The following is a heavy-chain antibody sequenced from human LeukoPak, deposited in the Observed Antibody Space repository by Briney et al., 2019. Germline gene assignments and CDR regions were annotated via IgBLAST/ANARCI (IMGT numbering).Heavy chain of an antibody. CDR3: ARSGYDILTGWPPGSDY. CDR2: IKQDGSEK. D-gene: IGHD3-9*01. J-gene: IGHJ4*02. V-gene: IGHV3-7*01. Sequence: PGGSLRLSCAASGLTFSGYAVHWVRQAPGKGLEWVANIKQDGSEKDYVDSVKGRFTISRDNAKNSLYLQMNSLRAEDTAVYYCARSGYDILTGWPPGSDYWGQGTLVTVSS. CDR1: GLTFSGYA.